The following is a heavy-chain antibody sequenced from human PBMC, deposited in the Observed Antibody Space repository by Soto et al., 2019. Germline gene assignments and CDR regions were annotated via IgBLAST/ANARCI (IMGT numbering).Heavy chain of an antibody. CDR1: GYSFTSYW. J-gene: IGHJ4*02. CDR2: IYPGDSDT. D-gene: IGHD3-3*01. Sequence: PXXSLKISCKGSGYSFTSYWIVWVRQMPGKGLEWMGIIYPGDSDTRYSPSFQGQVTISADKSISTAYLQWSRLKASDTAMYYCARLLLSDSYFDYWGQGTLVTVSS. CDR3: ARLLLSDSYFDY. V-gene: IGHV5-51*01.